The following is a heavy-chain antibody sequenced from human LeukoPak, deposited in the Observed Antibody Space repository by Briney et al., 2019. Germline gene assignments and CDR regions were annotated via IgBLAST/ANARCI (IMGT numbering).Heavy chain of an antibody. CDR1: GYTFTSYG. D-gene: IGHD6-13*01. CDR2: ISAYNGNT. J-gene: IGHJ4*02. Sequence: ASVKVSCKASGYTFTSYGISWVRQAPGQGLEWMGWISAYNGNTNYAQKLQGRVTMTTGTSTSTAYMELRSLRSDDTAVYYCARDRGIAAAVFRSFDYWGQGTLVTVSS. V-gene: IGHV1-18*01. CDR3: ARDRGIAAAVFRSFDY.